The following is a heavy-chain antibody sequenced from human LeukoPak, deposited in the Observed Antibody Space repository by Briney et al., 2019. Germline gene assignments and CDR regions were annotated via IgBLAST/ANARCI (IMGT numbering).Heavy chain of an antibody. J-gene: IGHJ5*02. V-gene: IGHV1-18*01. CDR3: ARRIQPKNWFDP. Sequence: ASVKVSCKASGYTFTSYGISWLRQAPGQGLEWMGWISAYNGNTNYAQKLQGRVTMTTDTSTSTAYMELRSLRSDDTAVYYCARRIQPKNWFDPWGQGTLVTVSS. D-gene: IGHD5-18*01. CDR2: ISAYNGNT. CDR1: GYTFTSYG.